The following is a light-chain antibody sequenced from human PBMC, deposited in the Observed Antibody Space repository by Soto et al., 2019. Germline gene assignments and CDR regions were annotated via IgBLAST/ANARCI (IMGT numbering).Light chain of an antibody. Sequence: QLVLTQPASVSGSPGQSITISCTGTSSDVGGYNYVSWYQQHPGKAPKLMIYEVSNRPSGVSNRFSGSKSGNTASLTISGLQAEDEADYYCSSYTSSSWVFGGGTKLTVL. CDR1: SSDVGGYNY. CDR2: EVS. V-gene: IGLV2-14*01. J-gene: IGLJ3*02. CDR3: SSYTSSSWV.